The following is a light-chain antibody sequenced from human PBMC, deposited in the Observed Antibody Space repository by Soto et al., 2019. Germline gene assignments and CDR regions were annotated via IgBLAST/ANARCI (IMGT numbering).Light chain of an antibody. CDR1: QTISRY. Sequence: DIPMPPCPSSLYASVGNRVTITCRASQTISRYLNWYQQKPGQAPKLLIYGASSLQSGVPSRFSGSESGTDFTLTISSLQPEDFVTYYCQQSDNIPRTFGQGTKLEIK. CDR2: GAS. V-gene: IGKV1-39*01. CDR3: QQSDNIPRT. J-gene: IGKJ2*01.